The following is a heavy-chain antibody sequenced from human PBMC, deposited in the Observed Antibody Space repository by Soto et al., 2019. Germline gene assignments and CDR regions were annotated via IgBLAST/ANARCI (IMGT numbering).Heavy chain of an antibody. CDR2: IYPGESDT. CDR3: ARRAAQYYYDSSGYRSAFEI. Sequence: PGESLKISWKGSGYSCTAYWSGWVRQMTGKGLEWMGIIYPGESDTRYSPSFQGQVNVSADKSISTAYLQWSSLKASYTAMYYCARRAAQYYYDSSGYRSAFEIWGQGTMVTVSS. D-gene: IGHD3-22*01. J-gene: IGHJ3*02. CDR1: GYSCTAYW. V-gene: IGHV5-51*01.